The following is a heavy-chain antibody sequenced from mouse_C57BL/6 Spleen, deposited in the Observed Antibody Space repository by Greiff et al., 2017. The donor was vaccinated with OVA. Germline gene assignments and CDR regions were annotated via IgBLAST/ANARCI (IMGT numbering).Heavy chain of an antibody. V-gene: IGHV2-2*01. D-gene: IGHD1-1*01. Sequence: VMLVESGPGLVQPSQSLSITCTVSGFSLTSYGVHWVRQSPGKGLEWLGVIWSGGSTDYNAAFISRLSISKDNSKSQVFFKMNSLQADDTAIYYCARSSPLYYCGSSYVCWYFDVWGTGTTVTVSS. CDR3: ARSSPLYYCGSSYVCWYFDV. CDR1: GFSLTSYG. CDR2: IWSGGST. J-gene: IGHJ1*03.